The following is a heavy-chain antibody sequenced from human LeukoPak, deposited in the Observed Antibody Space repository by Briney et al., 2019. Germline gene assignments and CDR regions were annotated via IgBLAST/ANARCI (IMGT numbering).Heavy chain of an antibody. D-gene: IGHD3-16*01. J-gene: IGHJ4*02. CDR1: GLTFSKAW. CDR2: IKRKTDGETT. V-gene: IGHV3-15*01. CDR3: ATASSGLFY. Sequence: GGSLRLSCAASGLTFSKAWMSWLRQATGEGVEWVGRIKRKTDGETTEYVAPVKGRFTISRDDSKNTLYLQMNSLKTEDTGVYYCATASSGLFYWGQGTLVTVSS.